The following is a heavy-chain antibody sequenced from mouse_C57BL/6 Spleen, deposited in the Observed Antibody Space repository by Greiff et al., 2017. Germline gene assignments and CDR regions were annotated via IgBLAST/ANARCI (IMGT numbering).Heavy chain of an antibody. Sequence: VQLQQSGTVLARPGASVKMSCKTSGYTFTSYWMHWVKQRPGQGLEWIGAIYPGNSDTRYNQKFKGKAKLTAVTSASTAYMELSSLTNEDSAVYYCTNDGYYGYAMDDWGQGTSVTVSS. J-gene: IGHJ4*01. D-gene: IGHD2-3*01. CDR1: GYTFTSYW. V-gene: IGHV1-5*01. CDR2: IYPGNSDT. CDR3: TNDGYYGYAMDD.